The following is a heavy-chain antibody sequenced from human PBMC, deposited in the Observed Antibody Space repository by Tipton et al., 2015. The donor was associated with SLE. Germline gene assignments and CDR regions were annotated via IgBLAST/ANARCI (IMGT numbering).Heavy chain of an antibody. D-gene: IGHD2-8*02. Sequence: QSGAEVKKPGSSVKVSCKASGGTFSSYAISWVRQAPGQGLEWMGGIIPIFGTANYAQKFQGRVTITTDESTSTAYMELSSLRSEVTTVYYCARADIALVVYAIGYYGMDVWGQGTTVTVSS. V-gene: IGHV1-69*05. CDR3: ARADIALVVYAIGYYGMDV. J-gene: IGHJ6*02. CDR1: GGTFSSYA. CDR2: IIPIFGTA.